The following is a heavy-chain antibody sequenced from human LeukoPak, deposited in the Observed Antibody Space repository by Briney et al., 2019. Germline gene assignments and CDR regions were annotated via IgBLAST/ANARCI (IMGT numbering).Heavy chain of an antibody. Sequence: GGSLRLSCAASGFTFSSYTMNWVRQAPGKGLEWVSSISSSSSYVYYADSVKGRFTISRDNAKNSLYLQMNSLRAEDTAVYYCARDRDLYFDYWGQGTLVTVSS. CDR1: GFTFSSYT. V-gene: IGHV3-21*01. CDR3: ARDRDLYFDY. CDR2: ISSSSSYV. J-gene: IGHJ4*02. D-gene: IGHD3-10*01.